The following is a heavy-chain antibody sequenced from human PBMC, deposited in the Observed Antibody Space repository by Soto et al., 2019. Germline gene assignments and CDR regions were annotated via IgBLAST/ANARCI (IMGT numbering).Heavy chain of an antibody. Sequence: TLSLTCTVSGDSISSGNKYWSWIRQPPGKGLEWIGYIFSSGTTYYNPSLKSRLTMSLDTSENQFSLKLNSLTDADTAVYYCARVPSPFDYYYAMDVWGQGTTVTVSS. CDR1: GDSISSGNKY. CDR3: ARVPSPFDYYYAMDV. V-gene: IGHV4-30-4*01. J-gene: IGHJ6*02. D-gene: IGHD3-16*01. CDR2: IFSSGTT.